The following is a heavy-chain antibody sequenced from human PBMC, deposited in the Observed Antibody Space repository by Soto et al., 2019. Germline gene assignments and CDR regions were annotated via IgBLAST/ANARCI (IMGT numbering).Heavy chain of an antibody. CDR3: AKDASCYSCGA. CDR1: GGSISSSNFY. Sequence: QLQLQESGPGLVKPSETLSLTCAVSGGSISSSNFYWGWFRQSPGKGLVWIGSIGYGGSTYYSPSLESRVTISVDTSKNQFSLNVSSVTAADTAVYYCAKDASCYSCGAWGQGALVTVAS. CDR2: IGYGGST. J-gene: IGHJ4*02. V-gene: IGHV4-39*01. D-gene: IGHD2-15*01.